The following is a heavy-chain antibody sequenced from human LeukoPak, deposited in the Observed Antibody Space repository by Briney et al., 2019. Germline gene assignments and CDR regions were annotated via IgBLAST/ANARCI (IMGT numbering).Heavy chain of an antibody. D-gene: IGHD2-15*01. CDR3: AREYCSGGSCYFDY. J-gene: IGHJ4*02. V-gene: IGHV4-4*07. CDR1: GDSISSYN. Sequence: PSETLSLTCTVSGDSISSYNWSWIRQPAGKGLEWIGRIYTGGSTNYNPSPKRRVTTPVQKTKNQFHRMLSSATCADTAVYYCAREYCSGGSCYFDYWGQGTLVTASS. CDR2: IYTGGST.